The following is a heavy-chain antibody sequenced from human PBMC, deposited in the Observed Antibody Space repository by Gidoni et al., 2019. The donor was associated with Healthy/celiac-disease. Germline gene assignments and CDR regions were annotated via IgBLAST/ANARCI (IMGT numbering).Heavy chain of an antibody. CDR3: AKDLPAAAGFDY. CDR1: GCTFSSYA. Sequence: EVQLLELGGGLVQPGGSLRLPCPASGCTFSSYAMSWVRQAPGKGLEWVAAISGSGGSTYYADSVKGRFTISRDNAKNTVYLQMNSLRAEDTAVYYCAKDLPAAAGFDYWGQGTLVTVSS. CDR2: ISGSGGST. D-gene: IGHD6-13*01. V-gene: IGHV3-23*01. J-gene: IGHJ4*02.